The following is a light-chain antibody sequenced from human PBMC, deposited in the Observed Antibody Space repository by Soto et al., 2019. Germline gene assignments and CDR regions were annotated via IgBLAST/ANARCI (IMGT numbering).Light chain of an antibody. Sequence: QSVLTQPASLSGSPGQSITISCTGTSKDIGGYKYVSWYQQHPGKAPKLMIYDVSDRPPGVSNRFSGSKSGNTATLTISGLQGEDEAEYYCSSYTGGSTYVFGTGTKVTVL. CDR3: SSYTGGSTYV. V-gene: IGLV2-14*01. J-gene: IGLJ1*01. CDR2: DVS. CDR1: SKDIGGYKY.